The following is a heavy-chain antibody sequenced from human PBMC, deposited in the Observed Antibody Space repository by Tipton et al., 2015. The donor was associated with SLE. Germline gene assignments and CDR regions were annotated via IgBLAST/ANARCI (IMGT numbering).Heavy chain of an antibody. J-gene: IGHJ4*02. V-gene: IGHV4-59*12. CDR3: ASGVISGWYDFDY. CDR1: DDSITNYH. D-gene: IGHD6-19*01. Sequence: LRLSCSVSDDSITNYHWSWIRQPPGKGLDWIGSISHSGSSNYNPSLKSRVTISLDTSKNQFSLNFTSVTAADTAVYYCASGVISGWYDFDYWGQGSPVTVSS. CDR2: ISHSGSS.